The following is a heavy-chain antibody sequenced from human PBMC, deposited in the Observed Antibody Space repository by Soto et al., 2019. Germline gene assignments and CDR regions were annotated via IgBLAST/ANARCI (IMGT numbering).Heavy chain of an antibody. V-gene: IGHV4-59*08. CDR2: IYYSGST. CDR3: ARSWADYGDFFDY. CDR1: GGSISSYY. J-gene: IGHJ4*02. D-gene: IGHD4-17*01. Sequence: SETLSLTCTVSGGSISSYYWSWIRQPPGKGLEWIGYIYYSGSTNYNPSLKSRVTISVDTSKNQFSLKLSSVTAADTAVYYCARSWADYGDFFDYWGQGTLVTVSS.